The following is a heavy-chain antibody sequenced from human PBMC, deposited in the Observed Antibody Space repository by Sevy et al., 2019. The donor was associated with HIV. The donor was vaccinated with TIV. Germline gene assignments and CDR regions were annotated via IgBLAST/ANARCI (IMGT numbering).Heavy chain of an antibody. CDR3: ATDPGYNYLFYYFDD. D-gene: IGHD5-18*01. CDR1: GFTFRNDG. CDR2: IWYDGSNK. Sequence: GGSLRLSCAASGFTFRNDGMHWVRQAPGKGLEWVAVIWYDGSNKEYADSVKGRFTISRDNSKKTLYLEMNSRRAEDTAVDYCATDPGYNYLFYYFDDWGQGTLVTVSS. J-gene: IGHJ4*02. V-gene: IGHV3-33*01.